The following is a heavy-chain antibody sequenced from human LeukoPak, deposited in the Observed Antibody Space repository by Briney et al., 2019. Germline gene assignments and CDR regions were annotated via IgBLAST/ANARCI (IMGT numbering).Heavy chain of an antibody. CDR2: ISYDGSNK. J-gene: IGHJ1*01. V-gene: IGHV3-30-3*01. D-gene: IGHD2-15*01. Sequence: GGSLRLSCAASGFTFSSYAMHWVRQAPGKGLEWVAVISYDGSNKYCADSVRGRFTISRDNSKNTLYLQMNSLRAEDTAVYYCAREVEYSAEYFQHWGQGTLVTVSS. CDR1: GFTFSSYA. CDR3: AREVEYSAEYFQH.